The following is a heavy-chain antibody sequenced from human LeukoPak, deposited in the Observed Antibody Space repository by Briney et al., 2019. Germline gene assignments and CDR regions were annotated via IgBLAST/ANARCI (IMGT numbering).Heavy chain of an antibody. V-gene: IGHV5-51*01. D-gene: IGHD2-15*01. CDR1: GYSFTSYW. CDR2: IYPGDSDT. CDR3: ARRGLYCSGGSCRDY. J-gene: IGHJ4*02. Sequence: GESLKISCKGSGYSFTSYWIGWVRQMPGRGLEWMGIIYPGDSDTRYSPSFQGQVTISADKSISTAYLQWSSLKASDTAMYYCARRGLYCSGGSCRDYWGQGTLVTVSS.